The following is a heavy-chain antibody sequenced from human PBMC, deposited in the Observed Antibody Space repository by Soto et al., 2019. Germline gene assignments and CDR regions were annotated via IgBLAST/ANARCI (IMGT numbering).Heavy chain of an antibody. CDR2: ISAYNGNT. D-gene: IGHD3-16*01. J-gene: IGHJ4*02. CDR1: GYTFTSYG. V-gene: IGHV1-18*04. Sequence: ASVKVSCKASGYTFTSYGISWVRQAPGQGLEWMGWISAYNGNTNYAQKLQGRVTMTTDTSTSTAYMELRSLRADDTAVYYCARGTYVWGSYPSFVQRPFDYWGQGTLVTVSS. CDR3: ARGTYVWGSYPSFVQRPFDY.